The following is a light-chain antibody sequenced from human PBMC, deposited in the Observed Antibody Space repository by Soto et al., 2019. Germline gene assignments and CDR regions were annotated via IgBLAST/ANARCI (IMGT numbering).Light chain of an antibody. CDR1: QTLSTSY. CDR2: GAS. CDR3: QQYSDSGT. V-gene: IGKV3-20*01. J-gene: IGKJ1*01. Sequence: EVVLTQSPDTLSLSPGKRATVSCRASQTLSTSYLAWYQQKPGQPPRLLIYGASNRAPGIPDRFSGRGSGTEFTLTISRLEPEDFAVYYCQQYSDSGTFGQGTKVEIK.